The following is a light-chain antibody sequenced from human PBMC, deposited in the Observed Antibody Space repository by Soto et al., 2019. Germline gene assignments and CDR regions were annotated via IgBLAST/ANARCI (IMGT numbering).Light chain of an antibody. CDR1: SGHSNYA. V-gene: IGLV4-69*01. CDR3: QTWGSGIVV. CDR2: LNSDGSH. J-gene: IGLJ2*01. Sequence: QLVLTQSPSASASLGASVKLTCTLSSGHSNYAIAWHQQQSEKGPRYLMKLNSDGSHSKGDVITDRFSGSSSGAERYLTISRLQSEDEADYCCQTWGSGIVVFGGGTKLTVL.